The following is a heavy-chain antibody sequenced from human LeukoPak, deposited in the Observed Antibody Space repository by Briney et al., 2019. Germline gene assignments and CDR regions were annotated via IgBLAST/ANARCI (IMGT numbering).Heavy chain of an antibody. Sequence: GGSLRLSCAASGFTFSNYGMSWVRQAPGLGLEWVSAISGSSSSTYYADSVKGRFTISRDNSKNTLYLQMNSLRAEDTAVYYCAKAAGFMVRGVISDYWGQGTLVTVSS. CDR1: GFTFSNYG. D-gene: IGHD3-10*01. V-gene: IGHV3-23*01. J-gene: IGHJ4*02. CDR3: AKAAGFMVRGVISDY. CDR2: ISGSSSST.